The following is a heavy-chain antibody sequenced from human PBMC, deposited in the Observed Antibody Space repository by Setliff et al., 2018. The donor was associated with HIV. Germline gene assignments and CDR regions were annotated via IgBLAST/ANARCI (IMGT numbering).Heavy chain of an antibody. Sequence: SETLSLTCTVSGDSILGYYWSWIRQPPGKGLEWIGYIYYSGSTNYNPSLKSRVTISVDTSKNQFSLKLSSVTAADTAVYYCARGSRGYSYAYYYYYMDVWGKGTTVTVSS. CDR1: GDSILGYY. D-gene: IGHD5-18*01. CDR3: ARGSRGYSYAYYYYYMDV. J-gene: IGHJ6*03. V-gene: IGHV4-59*01. CDR2: IYYSGST.